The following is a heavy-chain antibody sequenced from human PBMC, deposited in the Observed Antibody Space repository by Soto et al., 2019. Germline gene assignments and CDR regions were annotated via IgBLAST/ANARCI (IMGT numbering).Heavy chain of an antibody. Sequence: SETLSLTCTVSGGSINNYYWGWIRQPPGKGLECIGYMYYSGNTNYNPSLESRVTISVDTSTNQFSLKLTAVTAADTAVYYCARRDASGWYSYFDSWGPGTLVTVSS. CDR3: ARRDASGWYSYFDS. CDR1: GGSINNYY. V-gene: IGHV4-59*08. D-gene: IGHD6-19*01. CDR2: MYYSGNT. J-gene: IGHJ4*02.